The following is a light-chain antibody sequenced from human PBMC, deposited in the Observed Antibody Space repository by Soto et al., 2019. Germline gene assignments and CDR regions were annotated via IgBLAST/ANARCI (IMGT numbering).Light chain of an antibody. CDR3: SSYTSSTNNV. CDR2: EVS. V-gene: IGLV2-14*01. Sequence: QSVLTQPASVSWSPGHSIAIACTGTSSDVGGYNYVSWYQQHPGKAPKLMIYEVSNRPSGVSNRFSGSKSGNTASLTVSGLQAEEEADYYCSSYTSSTNNVFGTGTKVTVL. CDR1: SSDVGGYNY. J-gene: IGLJ1*01.